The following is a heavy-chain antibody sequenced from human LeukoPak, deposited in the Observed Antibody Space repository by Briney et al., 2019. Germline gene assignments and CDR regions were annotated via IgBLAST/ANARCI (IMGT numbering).Heavy chain of an antibody. Sequence: GGSLRLSCAASGFAFNTYAMHWVRQAPGQGLEWVALIWHDGSHKFYSNSVRGQFTISRDNSKNTVSLQMNNLRPEDTAVYYCARGELWSFFDYWGQGTLVTVSS. J-gene: IGHJ4*02. V-gene: IGHV3-33*01. CDR3: ARGELWSFFDY. CDR1: GFAFNTYA. CDR2: IWHDGSHK. D-gene: IGHD3-16*01.